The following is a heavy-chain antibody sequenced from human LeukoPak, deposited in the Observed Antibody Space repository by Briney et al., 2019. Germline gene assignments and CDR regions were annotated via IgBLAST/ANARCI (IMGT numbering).Heavy chain of an antibody. CDR1: GGSFSGHY. D-gene: IGHD2-2*01. Sequence: SETLSLTCAVYGGSFSGHYWSWIRQPPGKGLEWIGEINHSGSTNYNPSLKSRVTISVDTSKNQFSLKLSSVTAADTAVYYCARGGGIVVVPAASSIKFDPWGQGTLVTVSS. V-gene: IGHV4-34*01. CDR3: ARGGGIVVVPAASSIKFDP. CDR2: INHSGST. J-gene: IGHJ5*02.